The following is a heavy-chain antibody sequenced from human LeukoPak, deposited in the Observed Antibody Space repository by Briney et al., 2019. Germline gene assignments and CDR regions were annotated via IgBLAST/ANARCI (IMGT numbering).Heavy chain of an antibody. CDR3: ARDPVRRDGYNPPFDY. V-gene: IGHV1-46*01. CDR2: INPSGGST. J-gene: IGHJ4*02. CDR1: GYTFTSYY. D-gene: IGHD5-24*01. Sequence: ASVKVSCKASGYTFTSYYMHWVRQAPGQGLEWMGIINPSGGSTSYAQKFQGGVTMTRDTSTSTVYMELSSLRSEDTAVYYCARDPVRRDGYNPPFDYWGQGTLVTVSS.